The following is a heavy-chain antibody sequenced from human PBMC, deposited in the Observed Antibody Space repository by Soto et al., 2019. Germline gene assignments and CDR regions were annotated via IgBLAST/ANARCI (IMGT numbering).Heavy chain of an antibody. CDR3: ARGPGTTLDY. D-gene: IGHD1-7*01. V-gene: IGHV3-74*01. Sequence: EVQLVESGGGLVQPGGSLRLSCAASGFTLSGNWMHWVRQAPGKGLVWVSRINSGGTTTTYADSVKGRFTISRDNTKNTLYLQMNNLGAEDTAVYSCARGPGTTLDYWGQGTLVTVSS. CDR1: GFTLSGNW. CDR2: INSGGTTT. J-gene: IGHJ4*02.